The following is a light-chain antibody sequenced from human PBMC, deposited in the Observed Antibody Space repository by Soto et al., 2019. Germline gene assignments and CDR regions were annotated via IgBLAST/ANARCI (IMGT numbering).Light chain of an antibody. CDR2: GDN. CDR1: SSNSGAEYD. J-gene: IGLJ1*01. CDR3: QSYDSSLTTLV. Sequence: QSVLAQPPSVSGAPGQRGAIAFTGSSSNSGAEYDVHWYQQLPGTAPKRLIYGDNNRPSGVPDRFSGSKSGTSASLAITGLQPADEADYYCQSYDSSLTTLVFGTGTKVTVL. V-gene: IGLV1-40*01.